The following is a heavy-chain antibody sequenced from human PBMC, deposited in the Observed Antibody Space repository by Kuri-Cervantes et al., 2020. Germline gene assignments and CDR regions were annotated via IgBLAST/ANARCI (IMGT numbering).Heavy chain of an antibody. D-gene: IGHD2-15*01. J-gene: IGHJ4*02. CDR1: GFTFSSYA. Sequence: GESLKISCATSGFTFSSYAMSWVRQAPGKGLEWVSAISGSGGSTYYADSVKGRFTISRDNSKNTLYLQMNSLRAEDTAVYYCAKLQVVVVVAAADYWSQGTLVTVSS. V-gene: IGHV3-23*01. CDR2: ISGSGGST. CDR3: AKLQVVVVVAAADY.